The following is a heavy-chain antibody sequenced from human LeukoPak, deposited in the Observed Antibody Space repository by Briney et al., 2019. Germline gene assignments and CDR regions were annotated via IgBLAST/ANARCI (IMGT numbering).Heavy chain of an antibody. CDR3: ARGGRRGYPPTVTTERGFDY. D-gene: IGHD4-17*01. CDR2: IKQDGSEK. CDR1: GFTFSSYW. Sequence: GGSLRLSCAASGFTFSSYWMSWVRQAPGKGLEWVANIKQDGSEKYYVDSVKGRFTISRDNAKNSLYLQMNSLRAEDTAVYYCARGGRRGYPPTVTTERGFDYWGQGTLVTVSS. J-gene: IGHJ4*02. V-gene: IGHV3-7*01.